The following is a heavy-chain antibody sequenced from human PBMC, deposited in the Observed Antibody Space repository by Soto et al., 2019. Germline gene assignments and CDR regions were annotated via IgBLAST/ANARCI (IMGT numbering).Heavy chain of an antibody. CDR2: IYSGGST. CDR3: ARDPWAADY. V-gene: IGHV3-66*01. Sequence: EVQLVESGGGLVQPGGSLRLSCAASGFTVSTKYMSWVRQAPGKGLEWVSVIYSGGSTFYADSVRGRFTISRDNAKNTVNLQMISLGAEDTAVYYCARDPWAADYWGQGTLVTVSS. D-gene: IGHD3-16*01. CDR1: GFTVSTKY. J-gene: IGHJ4*02.